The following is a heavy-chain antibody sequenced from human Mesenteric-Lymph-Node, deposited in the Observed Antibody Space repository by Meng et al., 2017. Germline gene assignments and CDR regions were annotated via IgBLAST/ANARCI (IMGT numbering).Heavy chain of an antibody. D-gene: IGHD2-21*02. V-gene: IGHV1-8*01. CDR3: ATLACSGGDCLIRGRENWFDP. Sequence: ASVKVSCKASGYTFTSYDINWVRQATGQGLEWMGWMNPNSGNTGYAQKFQGRVTMTRNTSISTAYMELSSLRSDDTAVYYCATLACSGGDCLIRGRENWFDPWGQGTLVTVSS. CDR1: GYTFTSYD. CDR2: MNPNSGNT. J-gene: IGHJ5*02.